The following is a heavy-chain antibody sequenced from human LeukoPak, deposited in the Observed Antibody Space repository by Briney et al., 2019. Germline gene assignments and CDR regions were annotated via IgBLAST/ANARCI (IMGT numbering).Heavy chain of an antibody. J-gene: IGHJ4*02. CDR3: ARGRITMVRGVTPPGY. V-gene: IGHV1-8*01. D-gene: IGHD3-10*01. CDR2: MNPNSGNT. CDR1: GYTFTSYD. Sequence: ASVKVSCKASGYTFTSYDINWVRQATGQGLEWMGWMNPNSGNTGYAQKFQGRVTMTRNTSISTAYMELSSLRSEDTAVYYCARGRITMVRGVTPPGYWGQGTLVTVSS.